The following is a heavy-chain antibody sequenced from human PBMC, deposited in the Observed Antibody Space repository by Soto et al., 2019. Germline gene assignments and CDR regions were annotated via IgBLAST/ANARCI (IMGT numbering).Heavy chain of an antibody. V-gene: IGHV1-8*01. Sequence: ASVKVSCKASGYTFTSYDINWVRQATGQGLEWMGWMNPNSGNTGYAQKFQGRVTMTRNTSISTAYMELSSLRSEDTAVYYCARAPTNNWNYDESIDYWGQGTLVTVSS. CDR1: GYTFTSYD. CDR2: MNPNSGNT. D-gene: IGHD1-7*01. J-gene: IGHJ4*02. CDR3: ARAPTNNWNYDESIDY.